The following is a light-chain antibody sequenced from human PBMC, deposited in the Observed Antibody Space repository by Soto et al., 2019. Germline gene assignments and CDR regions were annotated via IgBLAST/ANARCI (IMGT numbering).Light chain of an antibody. CDR3: ISYTSSSTLV. V-gene: IGLV2-14*01. CDR2: EVS. CDR1: SSDVGGYNY. J-gene: IGLJ1*01. Sequence: QSALTQPASVSVSPGQSITISCTGTSSDVGGYNYVSWYQQHPGKAPKLMIYEVSNRPSGVSNRFSGSKSGNTASLTISGLQAEDEADYYCISYTSSSTLVFGTGTKLTVL.